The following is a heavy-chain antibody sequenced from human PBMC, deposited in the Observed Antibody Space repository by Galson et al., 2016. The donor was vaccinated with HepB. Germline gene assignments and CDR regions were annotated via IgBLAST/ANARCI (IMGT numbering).Heavy chain of an antibody. CDR2: IDPDGTEK. CDR1: GFTFSDSY. D-gene: IGHD3-22*01. J-gene: IGHJ5*01. Sequence: SLRLSCATSGFTFSDSYMTWVRLAPGKGLEWVANIDPDGTEKVYVGSVRGRFTISRDNTNNLLYLQIDSLRLEDTAVYYCATKRYYYDSTKFGWFDSWGQGTLVTVSS. CDR3: ATKRYYYDSTKFGWFDS. V-gene: IGHV3-7*03.